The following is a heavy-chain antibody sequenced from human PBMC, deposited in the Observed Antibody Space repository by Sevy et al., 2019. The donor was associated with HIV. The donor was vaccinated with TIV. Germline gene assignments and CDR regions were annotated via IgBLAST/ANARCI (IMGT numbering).Heavy chain of an antibody. CDR3: ATFVNYYDSSGYPLDY. CDR1: GFTFSSYS. D-gene: IGHD3-22*01. V-gene: IGHV3-21*01. CDR2: ISSSSSYI. Sequence: GGYLRLSCAASGFTFSSYSMNWVRQAPGKGLEWVSSISSSSSYIYYADSVKGRFTISRDNAKNSLYLQMNSLRAEDTAVYYCATFVNYYDSSGYPLDYWGQGTLVTVSS. J-gene: IGHJ4*02.